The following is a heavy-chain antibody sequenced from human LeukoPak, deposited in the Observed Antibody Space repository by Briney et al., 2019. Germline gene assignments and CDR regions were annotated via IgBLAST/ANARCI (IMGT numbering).Heavy chain of an antibody. Sequence: GGSLRLSCAASGFTFSSYWMSWVRQAPGKGLEWVANIKQDGSEKYYVDSVKGRFTISRDNAKNSLYLQMNSLRAEDTAVYYCARDISPAAQWLVFGAFDIWGQGTMVTVSS. CDR3: ARDISPAAQWLVFGAFDI. J-gene: IGHJ3*02. CDR1: GFTFSSYW. D-gene: IGHD6-19*01. V-gene: IGHV3-7*01. CDR2: IKQDGSEK.